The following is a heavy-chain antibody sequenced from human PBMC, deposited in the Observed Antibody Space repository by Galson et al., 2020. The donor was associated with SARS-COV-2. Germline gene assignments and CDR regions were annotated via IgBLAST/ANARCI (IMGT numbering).Heavy chain of an antibody. Sequence: HGESLKISCKGSGYLFNNYWIGWVRQMPGKGLDWMGIIYPADSDTRYSPSFQGQVTISVDESINTVYLQWSSLKASDTAIYYCARAGRSGWYSGHWFDPWGQGTLVTVSS. CDR1: GYLFNNYW. D-gene: IGHD6-19*01. J-gene: IGHJ5*02. V-gene: IGHV5-51*01. CDR3: ARAGRSGWYSGHWFDP. CDR2: IYPADSDT.